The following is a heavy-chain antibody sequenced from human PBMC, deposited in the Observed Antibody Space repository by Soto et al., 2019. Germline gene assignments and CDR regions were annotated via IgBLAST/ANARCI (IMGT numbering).Heavy chain of an antibody. CDR3: AKDGRDGVAGRSYYYGMDV. Sequence: GGSLRLSCAASGFTFSSYGMHWVRQAPGKGLEWVAVISYDGSNKYYADSVKGRFTISRDNSKNTLYLQMNSLRAEDTAVYYCAKDGRDGVAGRSYYYGMDVWGQGTTVTVSS. V-gene: IGHV3-30*18. CDR1: GFTFSSYG. J-gene: IGHJ6*02. CDR2: ISYDGSNK. D-gene: IGHD6-19*01.